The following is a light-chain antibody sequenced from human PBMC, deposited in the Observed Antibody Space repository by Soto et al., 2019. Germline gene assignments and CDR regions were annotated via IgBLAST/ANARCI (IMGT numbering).Light chain of an antibody. V-gene: IGKV3-15*01. J-gene: IGKJ2*01. CDR1: QGVSSN. Sequence: EIVMTQSPATLSVSPGERATLSCRASQGVSSNLAWYQQKPGQVPRLLIYGASTRAAGVPARFSGSGSGTEFTLTISSLQSEDFAVYYCQQDNNWPRTFGQGTKLEIK. CDR3: QQDNNWPRT. CDR2: GAS.